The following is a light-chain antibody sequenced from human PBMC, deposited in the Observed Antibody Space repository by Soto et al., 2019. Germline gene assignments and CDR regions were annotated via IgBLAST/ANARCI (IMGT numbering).Light chain of an antibody. CDR1: QTFGRW. CDR2: EAS. V-gene: IGKV1-5*03. CDR3: QQYNSYLWT. J-gene: IGKJ1*01. Sequence: DIQMTQSPSTLSASVGDRVTITCRASQTFGRWLAWFQQKPGKAPKLLIYEASNLESGVPLRFSGSGSGTEFTLTISSLQPDDFATYYCQQYNSYLWTFGQGTKVDI.